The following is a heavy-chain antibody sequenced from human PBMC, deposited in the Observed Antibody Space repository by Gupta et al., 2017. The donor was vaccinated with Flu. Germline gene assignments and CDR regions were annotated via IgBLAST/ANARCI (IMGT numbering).Heavy chain of an antibody. CDR1: QFTFDDYA. CDR2: ISWNSAIA. Sequence: EVVLVESGGGLVQPGTSLRLSCVGSQFTFDDYAMHWVRQSPGKGLEWVSGISWNSAIAAYADSVQGRFTISRDNAKKSLYLQMNNLRLEDTAYYYCVKEMNSFYGSGTNRFDPWGQGTLVTVSS. D-gene: IGHD3-10*01. J-gene: IGHJ5*02. CDR3: VKEMNSFYGSGTNRFDP. V-gene: IGHV3-9*01.